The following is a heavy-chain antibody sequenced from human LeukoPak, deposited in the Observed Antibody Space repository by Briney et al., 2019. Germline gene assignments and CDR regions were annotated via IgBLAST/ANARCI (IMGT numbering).Heavy chain of an antibody. CDR2: IIPILGTT. CDR1: GGTFSNYG. Sequence: SVKVSCKTSGGTFSNYGISWVRQAPGQGLEWMGGIIPILGTTNYAQKFQDRVTITTDESTSTAYMELNRLRSEDTAVYYCARDRYYDSRGNFYESGHWGQGTLVTVSS. V-gene: IGHV1-69*05. D-gene: IGHD3-22*01. CDR3: ARDRYYDSRGNFYESGH. J-gene: IGHJ4*02.